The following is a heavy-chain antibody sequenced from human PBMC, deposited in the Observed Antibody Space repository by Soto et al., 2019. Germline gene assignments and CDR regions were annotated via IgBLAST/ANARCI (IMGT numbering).Heavy chain of an antibody. Sequence: ASVKVSCKVSGYTLTELSMHWVRQAPGKGLEWMGGFDPEDGETIYAQKFQGRVTMTEDTSTDTAYMELSSLRSEDTAVYYCATERLGYCSGGSCYHSAGPFDPWGQGTLVTVS. CDR2: FDPEDGET. CDR3: ATERLGYCSGGSCYHSAGPFDP. CDR1: GYTLTELS. V-gene: IGHV1-24*01. J-gene: IGHJ5*02. D-gene: IGHD2-15*01.